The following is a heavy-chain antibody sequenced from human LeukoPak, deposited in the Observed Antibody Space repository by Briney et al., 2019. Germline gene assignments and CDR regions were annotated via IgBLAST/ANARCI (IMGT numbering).Heavy chain of an antibody. CDR1: GFTFSSYG. D-gene: IGHD2-21*02. Sequence: PGGSLRLSCAASGFTFSSYGMHWVRQAPGKGLEWVAFIRFDGSNKYYADSVKGRFTISRDNSKNTLYLQMNGLRAEDTAAYYCAKGNCGGDCYTYYYFYMDVWGKGTTVTVSS. CDR3: AKGNCGGDCYTYYYFYMDV. V-gene: IGHV3-30*02. CDR2: IRFDGSNK. J-gene: IGHJ6*03.